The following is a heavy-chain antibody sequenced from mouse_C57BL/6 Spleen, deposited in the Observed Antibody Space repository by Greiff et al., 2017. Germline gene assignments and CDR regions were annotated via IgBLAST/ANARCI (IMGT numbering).Heavy chain of an antibody. Sequence: EVQLQQSGAELVKPGASVKLSCTASGFNITDYYMHWVKQRTEPGLEWIGRIDPGDGETKYAPKFKGKATMTADTSSTTAHLHLISLTSEDTAVYYCALSSHMDYWGQGTSVTVSS. CDR3: ALSSHMDY. J-gene: IGHJ4*01. CDR2: IDPGDGET. CDR1: GFNITDYY. D-gene: IGHD1-1*01. V-gene: IGHV14-2*01.